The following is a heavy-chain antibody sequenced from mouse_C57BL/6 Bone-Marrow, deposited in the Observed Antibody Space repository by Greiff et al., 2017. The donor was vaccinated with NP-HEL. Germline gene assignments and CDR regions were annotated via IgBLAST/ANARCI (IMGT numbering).Heavy chain of an antibody. D-gene: IGHD2-5*01. CDR1: GFTFSDYY. CDR3: ARQNYYSNFYYYAMDY. J-gene: IGHJ4*01. V-gene: IGHV5-12*01. CDR2: ISNGGGST. Sequence: EVQRVESGGGLVQPGGSLKLSCAASGFTFSDYYMYWVRQTPEKRLEWVAYISNGGGSTYYPDTVQGRFTISRDNAKNTLYLQMSRLKSEDTAMYYCARQNYYSNFYYYAMDYWGQGTSVTVSS.